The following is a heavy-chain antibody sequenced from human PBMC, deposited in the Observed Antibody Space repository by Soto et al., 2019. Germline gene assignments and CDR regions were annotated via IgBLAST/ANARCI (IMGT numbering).Heavy chain of an antibody. CDR3: ARLPRDCNKTSCYYADH. CDR1: GYGFNTNW. D-gene: IGHD3-3*01. Sequence: PGESLKISCRGSGYGFNTNWFGWVRQLPGRGLEWVGIMYPGDSDTRYNPSLQGHATLSVDVTVSTAFLQWRSLETSDTGMYFCARLPRDCNKTSCYYADHWGQGTQVTVSS. J-gene: IGHJ4*02. V-gene: IGHV5-51*01. CDR2: MYPGDSDT.